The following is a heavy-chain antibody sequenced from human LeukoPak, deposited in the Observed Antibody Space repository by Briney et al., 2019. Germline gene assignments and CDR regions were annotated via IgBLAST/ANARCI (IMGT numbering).Heavy chain of an antibody. CDR2: ISSSGGNT. J-gene: IGHJ4*02. CDR1: GFTFSSYS. CDR3: ARHPGDILTGYLDY. V-gene: IGHV3-23*01. Sequence: GGSLRLSCAASGFTFSSYSMSWVRQAPGKGLEWVSSISSSGGNTYYPDSVKGRFTISRDNSKNTMYLQMSSLRVEDTSVYYCARHPGDILTGYLDYWGQGTLVTVSS. D-gene: IGHD3-9*01.